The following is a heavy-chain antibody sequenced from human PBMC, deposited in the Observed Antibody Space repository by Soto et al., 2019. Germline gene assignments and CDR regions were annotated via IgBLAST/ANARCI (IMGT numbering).Heavy chain of an antibody. CDR1: SDSNSSSNW. J-gene: IGHJ4*02. Sequence: QVQLQESGPGMVKPSGTLSLTCAISSDSNSSSNWWSWVSKPPGKGLEWIGEIDRSGSTNYNPSLKSRVTISVDKSKNQFSLKLSSVTAADKAVYYCARWRSVAGLFDYWGQGTLVTVSS. CDR2: IDRSGST. CDR3: ARWRSVAGLFDY. D-gene: IGHD6-19*01. V-gene: IGHV4-4*02.